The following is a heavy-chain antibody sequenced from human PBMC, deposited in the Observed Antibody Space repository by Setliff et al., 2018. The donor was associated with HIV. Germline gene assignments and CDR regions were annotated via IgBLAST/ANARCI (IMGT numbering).Heavy chain of an antibody. Sequence: TLSLTCTVSGGSISSGAYYWSWIRQHPGKGLEWIGYIYYSGSTNYNPSLKSRVTISVDTSKNQFSLKLSSVTAADTAVYYCARVGGNSRYYFDYWGQGTLVTVSS. CDR3: ARVGGNSRYYFDY. J-gene: IGHJ4*02. V-gene: IGHV4-31*03. D-gene: IGHD2-21*02. CDR1: GGSISSGAYY. CDR2: IYYSGST.